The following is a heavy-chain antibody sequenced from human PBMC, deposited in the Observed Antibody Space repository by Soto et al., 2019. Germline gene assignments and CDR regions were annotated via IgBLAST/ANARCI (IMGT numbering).Heavy chain of an antibody. D-gene: IGHD3-16*01. CDR3: ARAQGVYGMDV. Sequence: PSETLSLTCTVSGGSISSYYWSWIRQPPGKGLEWIGYIYYSGSTNYNPSLKSRVTTSVDTSKNQFSLKLSSVTAADTAVYYCARAQGVYGMDVWGQGTTVTVSS. J-gene: IGHJ6*02. CDR2: IYYSGST. CDR1: GGSISSYY. V-gene: IGHV4-59*01.